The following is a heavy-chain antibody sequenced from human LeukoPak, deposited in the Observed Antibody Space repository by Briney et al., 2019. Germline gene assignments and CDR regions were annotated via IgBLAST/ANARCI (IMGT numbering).Heavy chain of an antibody. CDR2: INTNTGNP. V-gene: IGHV7-4-1*02. D-gene: IGHD6-19*01. J-gene: IGHJ3*02. Sequence: ASVKVSCKASGYTFTSYAMNWVRQVPGQGLEWMGWINTNTGNPTYAQGFTGRFVFSLDISVSTAYLQISSLKAEDTAVYYCAREYQQWLVFAFDIWGQGTKVTVSS. CDR1: GYTFTSYA. CDR3: AREYQQWLVFAFDI.